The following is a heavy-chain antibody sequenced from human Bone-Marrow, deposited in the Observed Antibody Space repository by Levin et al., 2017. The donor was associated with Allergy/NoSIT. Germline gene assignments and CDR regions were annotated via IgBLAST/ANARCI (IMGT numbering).Heavy chain of an antibody. CDR1: GFSFSDYA. D-gene: IGHD5-12*01. Sequence: PGGSLRLSCAASGFSFSDYAMNWVRQAPGKGLEWVSGISGSGGTTYYADSVKGRFTISRDNSKNTLYVQMNGLRAEDTAVYFCAKFGGYDPAYRDYGMDVWGQGTTVTVSS. V-gene: IGHV3-23*01. CDR3: AKFGGYDPAYRDYGMDV. J-gene: IGHJ6*02. CDR2: ISGSGGTT.